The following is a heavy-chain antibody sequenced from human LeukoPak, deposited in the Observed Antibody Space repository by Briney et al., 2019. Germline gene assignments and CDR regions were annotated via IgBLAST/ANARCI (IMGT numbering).Heavy chain of an antibody. V-gene: IGHV4-4*02. CDR2: IYHSGST. J-gene: IGHJ6*03. CDR1: GGSISSSNW. CDR3: ARAEYSSSSYYYYYMDV. D-gene: IGHD6-6*01. Sequence: SETLSLTCAVSGGSISSSNWWSWVRQPPGKGLEWIGEIYHSGSTNYNPSLKGRVTISVDKSKNQFSLKLSSVTAADTAVYYCARAEYSSSSYYYYYMDVWGKGTTVTVSS.